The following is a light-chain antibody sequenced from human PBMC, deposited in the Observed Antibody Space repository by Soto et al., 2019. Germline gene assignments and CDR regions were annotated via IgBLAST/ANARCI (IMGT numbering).Light chain of an antibody. CDR1: DSNLGSNT. V-gene: IGLV1-44*01. J-gene: IGLJ3*02. Sequence: QSVLTQPPSASGTLGQSVTIFCSGSDSNLGSNTVNWYQQLPGTAPKLLIRSNNQRPSGVPDRISGSKFGTSASLAISGLQSDDEADYYCAGWDDSLNGWVFGGGTKLTVL. CDR2: SNN. CDR3: AGWDDSLNGWV.